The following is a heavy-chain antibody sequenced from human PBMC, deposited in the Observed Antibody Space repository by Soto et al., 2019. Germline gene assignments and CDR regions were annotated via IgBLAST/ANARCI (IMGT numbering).Heavy chain of an antibody. CDR1: GFTFSSYA. CDR2: ISGSGGST. V-gene: IGHV3-23*01. D-gene: IGHD4-4*01. J-gene: IGHJ4*02. Sequence: EVQLLESGGGLVQPGGSLRLSCAASGFTFSSYAMSWVRQAPGKGLEWVSAISGSGGSTYYADSVKGRFTISRDNSKNPLYLQMNSLRAEDTAVYYCARRGAYRRNYYFDYWGQGTLVTVSS. CDR3: ARRGAYRRNYYFDY.